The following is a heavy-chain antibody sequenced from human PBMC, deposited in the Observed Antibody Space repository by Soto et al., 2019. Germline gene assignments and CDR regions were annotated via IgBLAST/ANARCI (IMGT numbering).Heavy chain of an antibody. J-gene: IGHJ4*02. Sequence: EVQLLESGGGLVQPGGSLRLSCAASGFTFSNYAMSWARQAPGKGVEWVSAISGSGGSTYYADSVKGRFTISRDTSKITLYLQMNSLRAEDTAVYYCAKDPTNWGYYFDYWGQGTMVTVSS. CDR1: GFTFSNYA. CDR3: AKDPTNWGYYFDY. D-gene: IGHD7-27*01. CDR2: ISGSGGST. V-gene: IGHV3-23*01.